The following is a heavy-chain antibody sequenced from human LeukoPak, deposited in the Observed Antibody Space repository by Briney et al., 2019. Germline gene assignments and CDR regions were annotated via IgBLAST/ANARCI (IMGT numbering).Heavy chain of an antibody. V-gene: IGHV4-59*01. Sequence: SETLSLTCTVSGGSISSYYWSWVRQPPGREPELIGYIYDSGTTTYNPSLKSRVTISVDTSKNQFSLKLNSVTAADTAVYYCASGHNCDYWGQGTLVTVSS. J-gene: IGHJ4*02. CDR1: GGSISSYY. CDR3: ASGHNCDY. CDR2: IYDSGTT.